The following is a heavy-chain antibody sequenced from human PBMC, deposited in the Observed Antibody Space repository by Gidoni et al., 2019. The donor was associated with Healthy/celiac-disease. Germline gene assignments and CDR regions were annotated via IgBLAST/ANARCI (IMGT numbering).Heavy chain of an antibody. CDR1: GYTFTGYY. CDR2: INPNRGGT. D-gene: IGHD2-15*01. J-gene: IGHJ4*02. Sequence: QVQLVPSGAEVKKPGASVKVSCKASGYTFTGYYMHWVRQAPGQGLEWMGWINPNRGGTNYAQKFQGRVTMTRDTSISTAYRELSRLRSDDTAVYYCARVRVVVAAPLGYWGQGTLVTVSS. V-gene: IGHV1-2*02. CDR3: ARVRVVVAAPLGY.